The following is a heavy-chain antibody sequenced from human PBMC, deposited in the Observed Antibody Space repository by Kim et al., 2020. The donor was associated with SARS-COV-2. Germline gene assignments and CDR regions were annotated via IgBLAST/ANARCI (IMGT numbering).Heavy chain of an antibody. V-gene: IGHV3-23*01. D-gene: IGHD2-15*01. CDR1: GFTFNSYA. CDR2: ISGNGDYT. CDR3: AKGRYCSGGMCYSSFDT. J-gene: IGHJ5*02. Sequence: GGSLRLSCAASGFTFNSYAMIWVRQAPGKGKGLKWVSLISGNGDYTYYADSVRGRFTISRDNSKNTLYLQMNNLRADDTAVYYCAKGRYCSGGMCYSSFDTWGQGILVTVSS.